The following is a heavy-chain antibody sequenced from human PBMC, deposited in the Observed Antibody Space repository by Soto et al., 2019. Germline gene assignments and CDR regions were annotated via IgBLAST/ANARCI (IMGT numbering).Heavy chain of an antibody. Sequence: GGSLRLSCAASGFTFSSYGMHWVRQAPGKGLEWVAVISYDGSNKYYADSVKGRFTISRDNSKNTLYLQMNGLRAEDTAVYYCAKDLGLWFGELSESDYWGQGTLVTVSS. CDR3: AKDLGLWFGELSESDY. V-gene: IGHV3-30*18. D-gene: IGHD3-10*01. CDR2: ISYDGSNK. CDR1: GFTFSSYG. J-gene: IGHJ4*02.